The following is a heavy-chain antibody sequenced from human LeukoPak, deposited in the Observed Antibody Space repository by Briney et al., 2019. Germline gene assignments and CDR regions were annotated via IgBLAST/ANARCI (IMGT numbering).Heavy chain of an antibody. CDR2: ISYDGSNK. V-gene: IGHV3-30*18. J-gene: IGHJ4*02. D-gene: IGHD3-10*01. Sequence: WGSLRLSCAASGFTFSSYGMHWVRQAPGKGLEWVAVISYDGSNKNCADSVKGRFTISRDNSKNTLYLQMNSLRAEDTAVYYCAKKSAGSYYNGPDYWGQGTLVTVSS. CDR3: AKKSAGSYYNGPDY. CDR1: GFTFSSYG.